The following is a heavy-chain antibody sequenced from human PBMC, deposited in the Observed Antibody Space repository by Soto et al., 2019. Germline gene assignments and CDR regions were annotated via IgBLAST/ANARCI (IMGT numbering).Heavy chain of an antibody. V-gene: IGHV3-30-3*01. D-gene: IGHD6-19*01. Sequence: QVQLVESGGGVVQPGRSLRLSCAASGFTFSSYAMHWVRQAPGKGLEWVAVISYDGSNKYYADSVKGRFTISRDNSKNTLYLQMNSLGAEDTAVYYCARDGSPSAVAGRVGFDYWGQGTLVTVSS. CDR2: ISYDGSNK. CDR3: ARDGSPSAVAGRVGFDY. CDR1: GFTFSSYA. J-gene: IGHJ4*02.